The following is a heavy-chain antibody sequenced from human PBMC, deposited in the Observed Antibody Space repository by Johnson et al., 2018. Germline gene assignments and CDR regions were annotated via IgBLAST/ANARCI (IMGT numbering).Heavy chain of an antibody. Sequence: QVQLVQSEGGVVQPGRSLRLSCEASGFNFRTFGMHWVRQAPGKGLEWLAVISFDTNQIYYADSVKGRFTISRDNSKNTLYLQMNSMRPEDTAVYYCAKEGDGPTAHMDVWGKGTTVTVSS. CDR2: ISFDTNQI. CDR3: AKEGDGPTAHMDV. D-gene: IGHD3-16*01. CDR1: GFNFRTFG. V-gene: IGHV3-30*18. J-gene: IGHJ6*03.